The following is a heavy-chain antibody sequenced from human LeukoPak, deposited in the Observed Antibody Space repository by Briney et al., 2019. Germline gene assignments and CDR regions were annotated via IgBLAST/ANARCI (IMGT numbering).Heavy chain of an antibody. D-gene: IGHD3-10*01. CDR2: ISGSGGST. V-gene: IGHV3-23*01. Sequence: PGGSLRLSCAASGFTFSSYAMSWVRQAPGKGLEWVSAISGSGGSTYYADSVKGRFTISRDNSKNTLYLQMNSLRAEDTAVYYCAKDFDYYGSGPNDYWGQGTLVTVSS. CDR3: AKDFDYYGSGPNDY. CDR1: GFTFSSYA. J-gene: IGHJ4*02.